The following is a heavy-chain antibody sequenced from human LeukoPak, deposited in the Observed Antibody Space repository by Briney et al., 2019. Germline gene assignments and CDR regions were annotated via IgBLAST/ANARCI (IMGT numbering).Heavy chain of an antibody. V-gene: IGHV3-23*01. Sequence: GGSLRLSCAASGLRFSSYGMSWVRQTGKGLEWVSVISSSGGSTYYADSVKGRFTISRDNAKNSLFLQMNSLRVEDTAFYYCAKLLRDATIYDFWGHGTLVTVSS. CDR2: ISSSGGST. CDR1: GLRFSSYG. CDR3: AKLLRDATIYDF. D-gene: IGHD5-24*01. J-gene: IGHJ4*01.